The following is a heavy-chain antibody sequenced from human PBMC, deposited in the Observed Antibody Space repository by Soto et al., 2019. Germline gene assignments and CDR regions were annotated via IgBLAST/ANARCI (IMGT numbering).Heavy chain of an antibody. V-gene: IGHV3-15*07. CDR1: GFTFSTAR. D-gene: IGHD2-21*01. Sequence: AGGALRLSFAASGFTFSTARINLVRPAPGKGLEWVGRIKSQVNGGTPDFAAPVRGRFAISRDDSRSMVYLQMNRLKTEDTAVYYCTTDSYFTSKLVRFDYWGLGTLVTSPQ. J-gene: IGHJ4*01. CDR3: TTDSYFTSKLVRFDY. CDR2: IKSQVNGGTP.